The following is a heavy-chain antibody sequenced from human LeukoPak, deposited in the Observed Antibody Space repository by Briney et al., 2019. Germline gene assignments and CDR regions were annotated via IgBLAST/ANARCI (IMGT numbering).Heavy chain of an antibody. Sequence: ASVKVSCKVSGYTLTELSMHWVRQAPGKGLEWMGGFDPEDGETIYAQKFQGRVTMSEDTSTDTAYMELSSLRSEDTAVYYCATSPYDSSGYSCSGWGQGTLVTV. CDR3: ATSPYDSSGYSCSG. CDR2: FDPEDGET. J-gene: IGHJ4*02. CDR1: GYTLTELS. D-gene: IGHD3-22*01. V-gene: IGHV1-24*01.